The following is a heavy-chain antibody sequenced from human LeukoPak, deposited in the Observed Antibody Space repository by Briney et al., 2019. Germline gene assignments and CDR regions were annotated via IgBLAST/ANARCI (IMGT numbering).Heavy chain of an antibody. CDR2: INHSGST. CDR1: GGSFSGYY. CDR3: ARHAGSSEYFDY. Sequence: SETLSLTCAVYGGSFSGYYWSWIRQPPGKGLEWIGEINHSGSTNYNPSLKSRVTISVDTSKNQFSLKLSSVTAADTAVYYCARHAGSSEYFDYWGQGTLVTVSS. J-gene: IGHJ4*02. D-gene: IGHD3-10*01. V-gene: IGHV4-34*01.